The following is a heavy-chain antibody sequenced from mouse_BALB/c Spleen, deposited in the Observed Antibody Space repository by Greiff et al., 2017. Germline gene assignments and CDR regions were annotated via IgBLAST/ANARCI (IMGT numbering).Heavy chain of an antibody. D-gene: IGHD1-2*01. CDR2: INPSSGYT. CDR1: GYTFTSYT. CDR3: ASHYYGTMDY. V-gene: IGHV1-4*02. Sequence: VQLQQSAAALARPGASVKMSCKASGYTFTSYTMHWVKQRPGQGLEWIGYINPSSGYTEYNQKFKDKTTLTADKSSSTAYMQLSSLTSEDSAVYYCASHYYGTMDYWGQGTSVTVSS. J-gene: IGHJ4*01.